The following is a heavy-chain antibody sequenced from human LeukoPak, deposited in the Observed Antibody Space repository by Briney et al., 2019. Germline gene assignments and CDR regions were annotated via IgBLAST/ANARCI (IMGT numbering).Heavy chain of an antibody. D-gene: IGHD3-9*01. Sequence: GGSLRLSCAASGFTFSSYGMHWVRQAPGKGLEWVAVISYDGSNKYYADSVKGRFTISRDNSKNTLYLQMNSLRAEDTAVYYCARGLLRYFDWSKGPFDYWGQGTLVTVSS. V-gene: IGHV3-30*03. CDR3: ARGLLRYFDWSKGPFDY. J-gene: IGHJ4*02. CDR2: ISYDGSNK. CDR1: GFTFSSYG.